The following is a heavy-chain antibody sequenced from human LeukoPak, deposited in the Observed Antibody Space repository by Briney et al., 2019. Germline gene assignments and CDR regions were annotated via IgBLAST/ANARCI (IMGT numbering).Heavy chain of an antibody. CDR1: GGTFSSYA. D-gene: IGHD2-15*01. J-gene: IGHJ4*02. V-gene: IGHV1-69*13. CDR2: IIPIFGTA. CDR3: ARDHPGGGDY. Sequence: ASVNVSCKASGGTFSSYAISWVRQAPGQGLEWMGGIIPIFGTANYAQKFQGRVTITADESTSTAYMELSSLRSEDTAVYYCARDHPGGGDYWGQGTLVTVSS.